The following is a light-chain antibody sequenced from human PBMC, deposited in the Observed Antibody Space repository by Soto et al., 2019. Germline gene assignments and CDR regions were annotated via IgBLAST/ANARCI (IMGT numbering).Light chain of an antibody. V-gene: IGKV2-30*01. Sequence: DVVMTQSPLSLPVTLGQPASISCRSSQSLGYSDGNNHLNWVQQSPGQSTRRLIYKVSNRDSGVPARFSGSASGTDFTLTIIRVEAEDVGFYYCMLGTHWPPYTFGPGTKLEIK. CDR3: MLGTHWPPYT. J-gene: IGKJ2*01. CDR1: QSLGYSDGNNH. CDR2: KVS.